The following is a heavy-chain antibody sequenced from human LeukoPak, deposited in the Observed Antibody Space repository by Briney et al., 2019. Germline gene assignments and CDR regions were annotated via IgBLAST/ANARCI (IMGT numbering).Heavy chain of an antibody. V-gene: IGHV3-30-3*01. J-gene: IGHJ4*02. D-gene: IGHD6-19*01. CDR2: ISYDGSNK. Sequence: GGSLRLSCAASGFTFSRYAMHWVRQAPGKGLEWVAVISYDGSNKYYADSVKGRFTISRDNSKNTLYLQMNSLRAEDTAVYYCAKGKPRIAVAGLSPPHYFDYWGQGTLVTVSS. CDR1: GFTFSRYA. CDR3: AKGKPRIAVAGLSPPHYFDY.